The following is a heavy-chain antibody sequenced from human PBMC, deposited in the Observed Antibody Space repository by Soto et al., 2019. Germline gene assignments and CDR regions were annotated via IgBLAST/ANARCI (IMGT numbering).Heavy chain of an antibody. D-gene: IGHD2-21*01. V-gene: IGHV3-23*01. J-gene: IGHJ6*02. CDR3: AKYALNEFQESVIVDYYYYYGMDV. Sequence: AGGSLRLSCAASGFTFSSYAMSWVRQAPGKGLEWVSAISGSGGSTYYADSVKGRFTISRDNSKNTLYLQMNSLRAEDTAVYYCAKYALNEFQESVIVDYYYYYGMDVWGQGTTVTVSS. CDR1: GFTFSSYA. CDR2: ISGSGGST.